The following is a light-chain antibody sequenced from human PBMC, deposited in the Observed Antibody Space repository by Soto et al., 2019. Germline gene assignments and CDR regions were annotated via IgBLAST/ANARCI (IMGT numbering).Light chain of an antibody. J-gene: IGLJ1*01. Sequence: QSALTQPPSVSGSPGQSVTISCTGTSTDFVSYNRVSWYQQPPGTAPKLILYEASNRPSRVPDRVSVSKSVKTASLTNSGLQAADEADYYCSLYPGENTCVIGTGSKVTLL. CDR3: SLYPGENTCV. V-gene: IGLV2-18*01. CDR1: STDFVSYNR. CDR2: EAS.